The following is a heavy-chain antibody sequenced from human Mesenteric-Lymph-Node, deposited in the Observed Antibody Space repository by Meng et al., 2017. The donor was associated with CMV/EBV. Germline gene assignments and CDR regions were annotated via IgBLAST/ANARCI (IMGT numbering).Heavy chain of an antibody. J-gene: IGHJ4*02. CDR2: ISWNSGSI. V-gene: IGHV3-9*01. Sequence: SLKISCAASGFTFDDYAMHWVRQAPGKGLEWVSGISWNSGSIGYADSVKGRFTISRDNAKNSLYLQMNSLRAEDTAVYYCARAPGRVGATTIDYWGQGTLVTVSS. CDR1: GFTFDDYA. D-gene: IGHD1-26*01. CDR3: ARAPGRVGATTIDY.